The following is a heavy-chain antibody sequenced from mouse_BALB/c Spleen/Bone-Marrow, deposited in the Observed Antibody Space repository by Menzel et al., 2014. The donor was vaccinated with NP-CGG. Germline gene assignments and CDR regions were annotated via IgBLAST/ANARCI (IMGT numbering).Heavy chain of an antibody. CDR3: ARKGAMITHYYAMDY. D-gene: IGHD2-4*01. CDR2: ISNGSSTI. V-gene: IGHV5-17*02. Sequence: EVQVVESGGGLVQPGGSRKLSCAASGFTFSSFGMHWARQAPEKGLEWVAYISNGSSTIYYADTVKGRFTISRDNPKNTLFPQMTSLRSEDTAMYYCARKGAMITHYYAMDYWGQGTSVTVSS. CDR1: GFTFSSFG. J-gene: IGHJ4*01.